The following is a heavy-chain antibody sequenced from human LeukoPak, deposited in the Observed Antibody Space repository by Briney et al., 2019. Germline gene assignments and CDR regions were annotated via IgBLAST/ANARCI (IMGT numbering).Heavy chain of an antibody. J-gene: IGHJ4*02. Sequence: GGSLRLSCAASGFTFSSYSMSWVRQAPGKGLEWVANIKQDGSEKYYVDSVKGRFTISRDNAKNSLYLQMNSLRAEDTAVYYCARSRYCSSTSCYGEYYFDYWGQGTLVTVSS. D-gene: IGHD2-2*01. CDR1: GFTFSSYS. CDR2: IKQDGSEK. CDR3: ARSRYCSSTSCYGEYYFDY. V-gene: IGHV3-7*03.